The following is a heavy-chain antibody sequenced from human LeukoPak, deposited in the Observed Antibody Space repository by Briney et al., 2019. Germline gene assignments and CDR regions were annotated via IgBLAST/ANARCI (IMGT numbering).Heavy chain of an antibody. V-gene: IGHV4-34*01. CDR3: ARRALNGDYFRGFDP. CDR1: GGSFSGY. D-gene: IGHD4-17*01. J-gene: IGHJ5*02. Sequence: SETLSLTCAVYGGSFSGYWSWIRQPPGKGLEWIGQIHRSGSTSYNPSLRSRVTISGDTSKNQFSLKMSSVTAADTAVYYCARRALNGDYFRGFDPWGQGTLVTVSS. CDR2: IHRSGST.